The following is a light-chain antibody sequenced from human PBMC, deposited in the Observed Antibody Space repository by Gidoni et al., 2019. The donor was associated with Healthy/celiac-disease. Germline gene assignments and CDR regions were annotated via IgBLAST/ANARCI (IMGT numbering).Light chain of an antibody. V-gene: IGLV3-1*01. J-gene: IGLJ2*01. CDR1: KLGDKY. CDR3: QAWDSSTALV. Sequence: SYELTQPPSVSVSPGQTASLTCSGDKLGDKYACWYQQKPGQSPVLVIYQDIKRPSGIPERFSGSNSGNTATLTISGTQAMDEADYYCQAWDSSTALVFGGGTKLTVL. CDR2: QDI.